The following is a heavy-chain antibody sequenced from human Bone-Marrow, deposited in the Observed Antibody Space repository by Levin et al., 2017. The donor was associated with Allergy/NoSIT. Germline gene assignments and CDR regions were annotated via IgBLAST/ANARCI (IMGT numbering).Heavy chain of an antibody. CDR1: GFTFSSYG. V-gene: IGHV3-30*18. Sequence: PGGSLRLSCAASGFTFSSYGMHWVRQAPGKGLEWVAVISYDGSNKYYADSVKGRFTISRDNSKNTLYLQMNSLRAEDTAVYYCAKEEGLQYFDYWGQGTLVTVSS. J-gene: IGHJ4*02. D-gene: IGHD5-24*01. CDR2: ISYDGSNK. CDR3: AKEEGLQYFDY.